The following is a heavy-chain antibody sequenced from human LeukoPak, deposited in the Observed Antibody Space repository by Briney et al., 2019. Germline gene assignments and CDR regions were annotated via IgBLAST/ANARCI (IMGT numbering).Heavy chain of an antibody. D-gene: IGHD5-24*01. J-gene: IGHJ4*02. CDR1: GGSISSGVYY. CDR3: ARAQSNQMATKI. V-gene: IGHV4-39*07. CDR2: IYYSGST. Sequence: PSETLSLTCTVSGGSISSGVYYWGWIRQPPGKGLEWIGSIYYSGSTYYNPSLKSRVTISVDTSKNQFSLKLSSVTAADTAVYYCARAQSNQMATKIWGKGNLVTVSS.